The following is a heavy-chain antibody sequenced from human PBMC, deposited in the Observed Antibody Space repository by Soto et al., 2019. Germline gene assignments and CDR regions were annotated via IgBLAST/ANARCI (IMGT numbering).Heavy chain of an antibody. Sequence: SETLSLTCTVSGGSLRNFFWSWIRQPPGKGLEWIGYIYHSGSTYYNPSLKSRVTISVDRSKNQFSLKLSSVTAADTAVYYCAGGIAARPLGYWGQGTLVTVSS. J-gene: IGHJ4*02. CDR3: AGGIAARPLGY. CDR1: GGSLRNFF. D-gene: IGHD6-6*01. V-gene: IGHV4-59*04. CDR2: IYHSGST.